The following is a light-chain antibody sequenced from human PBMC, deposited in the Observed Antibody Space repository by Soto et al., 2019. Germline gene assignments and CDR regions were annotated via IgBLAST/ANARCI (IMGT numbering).Light chain of an antibody. Sequence: EIVLTQSPGTLSLSPGERATLSCRSSQSVSNNYLAWYQQKPGQAPRLLIYGASNRATGIPDRFRGSGSGRYFTPAISSLEPEAFTVYYCQQYGSSGTFGQGTKVEIK. CDR1: QSVSNNY. CDR2: GAS. V-gene: IGKV3-20*01. CDR3: QQYGSSGT. J-gene: IGKJ1*01.